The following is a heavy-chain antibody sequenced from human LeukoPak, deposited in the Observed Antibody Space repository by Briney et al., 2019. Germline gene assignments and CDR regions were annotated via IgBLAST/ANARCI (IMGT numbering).Heavy chain of an antibody. CDR2: INHSGST. Sequence: SETLSLTCAVYGGSFSGYYWSWIRQPPGKGLEWIGEINHSGSTNYNPSLKSRVTMSVDTSKNQFSLKLSSVTAADTAVYYCARDFGYCSGGSCYNNWFDPWGQGTLVTVPS. CDR3: ARDFGYCSGGSCYNNWFDP. J-gene: IGHJ5*02. V-gene: IGHV4-34*01. D-gene: IGHD2-15*01. CDR1: GGSFSGYY.